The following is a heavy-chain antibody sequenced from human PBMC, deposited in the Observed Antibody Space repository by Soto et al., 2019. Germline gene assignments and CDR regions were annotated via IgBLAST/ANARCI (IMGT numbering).Heavy chain of an antibody. CDR1: GGSISSGGYY. Sequence: SETLSLTCTVSGGSISSGGYYWSWIRQHPGKGLEWIGYIYYSGSTYYNPSLKSRVTISVDTSRNQFSLKLSSVTAADTAVYYCARVSGYDYGWFDPWGQGTLVTVSS. CDR3: ARVSGYDYGWFDP. V-gene: IGHV4-31*03. CDR2: IYYSGST. J-gene: IGHJ5*02. D-gene: IGHD5-12*01.